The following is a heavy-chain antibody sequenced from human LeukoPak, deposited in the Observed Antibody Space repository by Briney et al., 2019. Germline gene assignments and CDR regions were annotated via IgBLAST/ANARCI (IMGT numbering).Heavy chain of an antibody. J-gene: IGHJ4*02. V-gene: IGHV3-21*01. Sequence: GGSLRLSCAASGFIFSTYNMNWVRQSPGKGLEWISSVSSSSSYIYYIDSVKGRFTISRDNAKNSLYLQMNSLRAEDTAVYYCARDRSSGALGYWGQGTLVTVSS. CDR2: VSSSSSYI. CDR1: GFIFSTYN. CDR3: ARDRSSGALGY. D-gene: IGHD3-22*01.